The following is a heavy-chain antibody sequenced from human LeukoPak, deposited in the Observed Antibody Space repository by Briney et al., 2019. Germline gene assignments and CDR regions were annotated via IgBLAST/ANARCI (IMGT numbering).Heavy chain of an antibody. Sequence: SVKVSCKASGGTFSSYAISWVRQAPGQGLEWMGGIIPIFGTANYAQKFQERVTITRDMSTSTAYMELSSLRSEDTAVYYCAADAGYSSGWYSGMDVWGQGTTVTVSS. V-gene: IGHV1-69*05. CDR2: IIPIFGTA. D-gene: IGHD6-19*01. CDR3: AADAGYSSGWYSGMDV. CDR1: GGTFSSYA. J-gene: IGHJ6*02.